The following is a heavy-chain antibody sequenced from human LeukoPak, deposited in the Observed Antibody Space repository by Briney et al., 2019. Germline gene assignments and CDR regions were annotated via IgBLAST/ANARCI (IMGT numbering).Heavy chain of an antibody. CDR2: ISYDGSSK. V-gene: IGHV3-30-3*01. D-gene: IGHD2-15*01. CDR1: GFTFSNYA. Sequence: PGRSLRLSCAASGFTFSNYAMHWVRQAPGKGLEWVAVISYDGSSKYYADSVKGRFTISRDNSKKMMYLQMNNLRAEDTALYYCARQKDIVVVVTTTGSFDYWGQGTLVTVSS. J-gene: IGHJ4*02. CDR3: ARQKDIVVVVTTTGSFDY.